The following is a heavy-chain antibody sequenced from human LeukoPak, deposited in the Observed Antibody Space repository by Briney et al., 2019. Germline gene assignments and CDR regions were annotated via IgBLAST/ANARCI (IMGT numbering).Heavy chain of an antibody. Sequence: GASVKVSCKASGYTFTGYYIHWVRQAPGQGLEWMGWINTNTGNPTYAQGFTGRFIFSFDTSVSTAYLQISSLKAEDTAIYYCARVGRPFYYYYMDVWGKGTTVTVSS. CDR1: GYTFTGYY. J-gene: IGHJ6*03. V-gene: IGHV7-4-1*02. CDR2: INTNTGNP. D-gene: IGHD6-6*01. CDR3: ARVGRPFYYYYMDV.